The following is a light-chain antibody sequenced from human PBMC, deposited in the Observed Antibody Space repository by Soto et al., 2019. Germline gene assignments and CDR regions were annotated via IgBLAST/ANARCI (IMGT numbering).Light chain of an antibody. V-gene: IGLV1-44*01. CDR1: TSDIGGNT. J-gene: IGLJ1*01. CDR2: RNN. CDR3: AAWDDTVGVYV. Sequence: QSVLTQPPSASGTPGQRVSISCSGGTSDIGGNTVNWYQHLPGTAPRLLIYRNNQRPSGVPDRFSGSKSGTAASLAISGLHSEDEADYFCAAWDDTVGVYVFGSGTKVTVL.